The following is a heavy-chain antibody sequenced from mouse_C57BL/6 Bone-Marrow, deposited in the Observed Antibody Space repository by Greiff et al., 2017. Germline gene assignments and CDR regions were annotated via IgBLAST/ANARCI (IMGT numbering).Heavy chain of an antibody. J-gene: IGHJ4*01. V-gene: IGHV14-2*01. CDR1: GFNIKDYY. CDR2: IDPEDGET. CDR3: ASLLWLQDYAMDY. D-gene: IGHD2-2*01. Sequence: VQLKESGAELVKPGASVKLSCTASGFNIKDYYMHWVKQRTEQGLEWIGRIDPEDGETKYAPKFRGKATITADTSSNTAYLQLSSLTSEDTAVYYCASLLWLQDYAMDYWGQGTSVTVSS.